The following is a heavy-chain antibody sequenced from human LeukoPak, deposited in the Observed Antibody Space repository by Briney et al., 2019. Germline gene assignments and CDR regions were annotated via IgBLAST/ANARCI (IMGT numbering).Heavy chain of an antibody. J-gene: IGHJ3*02. CDR2: IKQDGSEK. V-gene: IGHV3-7*01. CDR3: AREGYCSSTSCYSEAFDI. CDR1: GFTFSSYW. D-gene: IGHD2-2*01. Sequence: GGSLRLSCAASGFTFSSYWMSWVRQAPGKGLEWVANIKQDGSEKYYVDSVKGRFTISRDNAKNSLYLQMNSLRAEDTAVYYCAREGYCSSTSCYSEAFDIWGQGTMVTVSS.